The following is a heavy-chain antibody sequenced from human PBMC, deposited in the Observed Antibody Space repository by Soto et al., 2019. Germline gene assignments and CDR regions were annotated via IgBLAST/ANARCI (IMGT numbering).Heavy chain of an antibody. D-gene: IGHD3-3*01. CDR3: ARGNLRFLEWLLPDKRADAFDI. J-gene: IGHJ3*02. Sequence: AASVKVSCKASGYTFTGYCMHWVRQAPGQGLEWMGWINPNSGGTNYAQKFQGWVTMTRDTSISTAYMELSRLRSDDTAVYYCARGNLRFLEWLLPDKRADAFDIWGQGTMVTVSS. CDR2: INPNSGGT. V-gene: IGHV1-2*04. CDR1: GYTFTGYC.